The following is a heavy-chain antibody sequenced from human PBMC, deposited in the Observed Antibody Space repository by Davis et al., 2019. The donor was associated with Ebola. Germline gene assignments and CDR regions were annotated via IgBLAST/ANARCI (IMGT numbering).Heavy chain of an antibody. CDR3: AGGYCINGVCYKYYYNGMDV. CDR1: GGTFSSYA. D-gene: IGHD2-8*01. CDR2: IIPILGIA. J-gene: IGHJ6*02. V-gene: IGHV1-69*04. Sequence: AASVKVSCKASGGTFSSYAISWVRQAPGQGLEWMGRIIPILGIANYAQKFQGRVTITADKSTSTAYMELSSLRSEDTAVYYCAGGYCINGVCYKYYYNGMDVWGQGTTVTVSS.